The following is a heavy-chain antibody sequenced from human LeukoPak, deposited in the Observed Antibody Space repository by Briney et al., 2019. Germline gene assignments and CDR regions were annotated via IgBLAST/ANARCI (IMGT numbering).Heavy chain of an antibody. D-gene: IGHD3-22*01. CDR2: IYYSGRT. J-gene: IGHJ1*01. CDR1: GDSVSRCDSY. V-gene: IGHV4-39*01. Sequence: SETLSLTCTIFGDSVSRCDSYWDWIRQPPGKGLEWIGTIYYSGRTYYSPSLKSRVTLSVDMSNNQFSLTLSSVTAADTALYFCARRRYYDSSGYLEWGQGTLVTVSS. CDR3: ARRRYYDSSGYLE.